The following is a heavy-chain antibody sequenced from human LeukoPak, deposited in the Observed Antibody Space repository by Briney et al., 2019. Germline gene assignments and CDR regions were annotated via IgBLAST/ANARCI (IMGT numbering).Heavy chain of an antibody. CDR3: ARTPNYYGSGSYYPN. Sequence: PSETLSLTCTVSGGSISSSSYYWGWIRQPPGEGLEWIGSIYYSGSTYYNPSLKSRVTISVDTSKNQFSLKLSSVTAADTAVYYCARTPNYYGSGSYYPNWGQGTLVTVSS. D-gene: IGHD3-10*01. CDR1: GGSISSSSYY. CDR2: IYYSGST. V-gene: IGHV4-39*01. J-gene: IGHJ4*02.